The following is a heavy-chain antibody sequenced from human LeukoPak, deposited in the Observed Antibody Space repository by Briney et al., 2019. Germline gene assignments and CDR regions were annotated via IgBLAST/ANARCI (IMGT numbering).Heavy chain of an antibody. V-gene: IGHV3-21*06. CDR1: GFTFSTYA. Sequence: PGGSLRLSCTASGFTFSTYAMTWVRQAPGKGLEWISSMSSGSSYTYYADSVRGRFTIPRDNTKNSLYLEMNNLRGEDTAIYYCARDRPTGTSRVFVVQWGQGTPVTVSS. D-gene: IGHD2-21*01. J-gene: IGHJ4*02. CDR2: MSSGSSYT. CDR3: ARDRPTGTSRVFVVQ.